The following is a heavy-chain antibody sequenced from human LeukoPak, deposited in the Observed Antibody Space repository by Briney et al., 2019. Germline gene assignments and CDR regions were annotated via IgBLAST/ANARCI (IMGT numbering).Heavy chain of an antibody. CDR1: GFTFSSYS. CDR2: ISSSSSYI. Sequence: GGSLRLSCAASGFTFSSYSMNWVRQAPGKGLEWVSSISSSSSYIYYADSVKGRFTISRDNAKNSLYLQMNSLRAEDTAVYYCARTGDTARWYNWFDRWGQGTLVTVSS. CDR3: ARTGDTARWYNWFDR. V-gene: IGHV3-21*01. D-gene: IGHD5-18*01. J-gene: IGHJ5*02.